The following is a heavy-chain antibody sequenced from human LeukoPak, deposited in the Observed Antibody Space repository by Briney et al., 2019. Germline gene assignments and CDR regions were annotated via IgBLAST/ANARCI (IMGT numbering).Heavy chain of an antibody. CDR3: ARGQRYCTNGVCLYYYYYYMDV. V-gene: IGHV4-39*07. J-gene: IGHJ6*03. Sequence: SETLSLTCTVSGGSISSSSYYWSWIRQPPGKGLEWIGEINHSGSTDYNPSLKSRVTISVDTSKNQFSLKLSSVTAADTAVYYCARGQRYCTNGVCLYYYYYYMDVWGKGTTVTVSS. CDR2: INHSGST. CDR1: GGSISSSSYY. D-gene: IGHD2-8*01.